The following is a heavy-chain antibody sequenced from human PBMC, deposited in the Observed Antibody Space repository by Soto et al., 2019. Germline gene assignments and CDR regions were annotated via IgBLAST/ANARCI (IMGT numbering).Heavy chain of an antibody. CDR2: IIPIFGTA. Sequence: SVKVSWKASGGTFSSYAISWVRQAPGQGLEWMGGIIPIFGTANYAQKFQGRVTITADESTSTPYMELSSLRSEDTDVYYCAGGLVVVAASLSNWFDPWGKGTLVTVSS. V-gene: IGHV1-69*13. D-gene: IGHD2-15*01. CDR3: AGGLVVVAASLSNWFDP. CDR1: GGTFSSYA. J-gene: IGHJ5*02.